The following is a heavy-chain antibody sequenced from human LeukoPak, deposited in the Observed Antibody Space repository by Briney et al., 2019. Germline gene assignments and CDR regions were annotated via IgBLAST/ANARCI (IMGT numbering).Heavy chain of an antibody. Sequence: ASVKVSCKASGYTFTGYYMHWVRQAPGQGLEWMGWINPNSGGTNYAQKFQGRVTMTRDTSISTAYMELSRLRSDDTAVYYCARDIYGDYVPAEDDYYYYMDVWGKGTTVTISS. D-gene: IGHD4-17*01. CDR3: ARDIYGDYVPAEDDYYYYMDV. V-gene: IGHV1-2*02. CDR1: GYTFTGYY. CDR2: INPNSGGT. J-gene: IGHJ6*03.